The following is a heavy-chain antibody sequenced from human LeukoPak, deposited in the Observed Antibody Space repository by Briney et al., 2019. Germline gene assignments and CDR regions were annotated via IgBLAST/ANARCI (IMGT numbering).Heavy chain of an antibody. D-gene: IGHD3-22*01. J-gene: IGHJ3*02. CDR1: GFTFSDYA. Sequence: GGSLRLSCTTSGFTFSDYAVSWVRQAPGKGLEWIGFIRNKANGGTTEYAASVKGRFTISRDDSKTIAHLQMSSLKTEDTAVCYCSRFYSSGWASGAFDIWGQGTMVTVSS. V-gene: IGHV3-49*04. CDR3: SRFYSSGWASGAFDI. CDR2: IRNKANGGTT.